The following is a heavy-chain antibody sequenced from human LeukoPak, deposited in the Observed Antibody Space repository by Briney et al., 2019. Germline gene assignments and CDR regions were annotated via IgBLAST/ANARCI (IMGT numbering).Heavy chain of an antibody. J-gene: IGHJ4*02. Sequence: PSETLSLTCAVYGGSFSGYYWSWIRQPPGKGLEWIGEINHSGSTNYNPSLKSRVTISVDTSTNQFSLKLSSVTAADTAVYYCARGTTWYSSSSTQDYWGQGALVTVSS. CDR2: INHSGST. CDR1: GGSFSGYY. CDR3: ARGTTWYSSSSTQDY. V-gene: IGHV4-34*01. D-gene: IGHD6-13*01.